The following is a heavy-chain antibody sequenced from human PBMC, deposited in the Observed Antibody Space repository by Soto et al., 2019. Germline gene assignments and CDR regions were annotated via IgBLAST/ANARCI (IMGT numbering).Heavy chain of an antibody. Sequence: PGGSLRLSCAASGFTFSSYAMSWVRQAPGEGLEWVSAISGSGGSTYYADSVKGRFTISRDNSKNTLYLQMNSLRAEDTAVYYCAKGNPYYDFWSGYPPPLEAAFQHWGQGTLVTVSS. V-gene: IGHV3-23*01. D-gene: IGHD3-3*01. J-gene: IGHJ1*01. CDR2: ISGSGGST. CDR3: AKGNPYYDFWSGYPPPLEAAFQH. CDR1: GFTFSSYA.